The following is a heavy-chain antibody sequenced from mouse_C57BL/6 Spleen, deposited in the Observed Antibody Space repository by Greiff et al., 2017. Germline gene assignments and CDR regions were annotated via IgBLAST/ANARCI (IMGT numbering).Heavy chain of an antibody. CDR1: GYTFTNYW. D-gene: IGHD1-3*01. CDR3: ARSDNYLYYFDY. Sequence: VQLQQSGAELVRPGTSVKMSCKASGYTFTNYWIGWAKQRPGHGLEWIGDIYPGGGYTNYNEKFKGKATLTADKSSSTAYMQISSPTSEDSAIYYCARSDNYLYYFDYWGQGTTLTVSS. CDR2: IYPGGGYT. V-gene: IGHV1-63*01. J-gene: IGHJ2*01.